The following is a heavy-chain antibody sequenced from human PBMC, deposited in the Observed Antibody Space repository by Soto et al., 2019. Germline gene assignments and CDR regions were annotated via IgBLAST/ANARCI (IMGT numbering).Heavy chain of an antibody. J-gene: IGHJ4*02. CDR3: TRDGLYCSSTSCLDYNDY. Sequence: GGSLRLSCTASGFTFGDYAMSWFRQAPGKGLEWVGFIRSKAYGGTTEYAASVKGRFTISRDDSKSIAYLQMNSLKTEDTVVYYCTRDGLYCSSTSCLDYNDYWGQGTLVTVSS. V-gene: IGHV3-49*03. CDR1: GFTFGDYA. CDR2: IRSKAYGGTT. D-gene: IGHD2-2*01.